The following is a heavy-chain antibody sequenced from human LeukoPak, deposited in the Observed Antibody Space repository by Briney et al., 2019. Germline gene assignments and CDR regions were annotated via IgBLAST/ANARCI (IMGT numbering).Heavy chain of an antibody. D-gene: IGHD2-2*01. V-gene: IGHV1-8*03. J-gene: IGHJ4*02. CDR2: MNPNCGNS. CDR1: GYTFTGYY. Sequence: ASVKVSCKASGYTFTGYYMHWVRQTTGQGLEWLGWMNPNCGNSGYAQKFQGRVTLTRNTSISTAYMELTSLRSEDTAVYYCARRGVYCSSTSCYLNLDYWGQGTLVTVSS. CDR3: ARRGVYCSSTSCYLNLDY.